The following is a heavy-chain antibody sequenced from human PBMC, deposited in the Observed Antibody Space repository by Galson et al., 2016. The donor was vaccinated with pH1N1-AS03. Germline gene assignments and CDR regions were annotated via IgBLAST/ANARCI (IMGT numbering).Heavy chain of an antibody. Sequence: SLRLSCAASGFSFGDCPMNWVRQAPGKGLEWVGFIRSKAYGGTTENAASVKVRFSISRDDSKNIANLQMNSLKTEDTAMYYCASQNYYDISGSFDFFDHWGQGTLVTVSS. V-gene: IGHV3-49*04. CDR2: IRSKAYGGTT. J-gene: IGHJ4*02. D-gene: IGHD3-22*01. CDR1: GFSFGDCP. CDR3: ASQNYYDISGSFDFFDH.